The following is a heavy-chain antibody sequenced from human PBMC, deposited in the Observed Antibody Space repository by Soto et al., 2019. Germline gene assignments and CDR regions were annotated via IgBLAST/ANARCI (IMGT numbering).Heavy chain of an antibody. J-gene: IGHJ4*02. D-gene: IGHD5-18*01. Sequence: KPSETLSLTCAVSGYSISSGYYRGWIRQPPGKGLEWIGSIYHSGSTYYNPSLKSRVTISVDTSKNQFSLKLSSVTAADTAVYYCARDTAMVLFDYWGQGTLVAVSS. CDR2: IYHSGST. CDR3: ARDTAMVLFDY. V-gene: IGHV4-38-2*02. CDR1: GYSISSGYY.